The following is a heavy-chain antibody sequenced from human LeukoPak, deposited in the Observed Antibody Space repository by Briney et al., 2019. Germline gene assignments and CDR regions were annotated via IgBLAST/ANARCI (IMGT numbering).Heavy chain of an antibody. CDR2: IYYGGRT. D-gene: IGHD5-12*01. CDR3: ARRTMVATIDY. Sequence: SETLSLTCTVSGGSISSNTYYWAWIRQPPGKGLEWIGSIYYGGRTSYNPSLKSRVTISIDTSKNHFSLKLSSVTAADTAVYYCARRTMVATIDYWGQGTLVTVSS. V-gene: IGHV4-39*02. J-gene: IGHJ4*02. CDR1: GGSISSNTYY.